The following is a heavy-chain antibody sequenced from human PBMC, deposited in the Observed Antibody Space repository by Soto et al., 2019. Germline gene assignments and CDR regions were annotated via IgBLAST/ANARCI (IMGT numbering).Heavy chain of an antibody. CDR2: IDPSDSYT. V-gene: IGHV5-10-1*01. J-gene: IGHJ6*02. CDR1: GYSFTSYW. CDR3: ARHAGFWSGYFTYYYYGMDV. Sequence: LGESLKISCKGSGYSFTSYWISWVRQMPGKGLEWMGRIDPSDSYTNYSPSFQGHVTISADKSISTAYLQWSSLKASDTAMYYCARHAGFWSGYFTYYYYGMDVWGQGTTVTVSS. D-gene: IGHD3-3*01.